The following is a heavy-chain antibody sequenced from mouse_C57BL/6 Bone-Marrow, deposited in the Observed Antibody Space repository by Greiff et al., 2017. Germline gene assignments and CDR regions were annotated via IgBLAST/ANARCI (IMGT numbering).Heavy chain of an antibody. Sequence: VQLQQSGAELVKPGASVKLSCTASGFNIQDYYMHWVKQRTEQGLEWIGRIDPEDGETKYAPKFQGTATITADTSSNTAYLQLSSLTAEDTAVYYCASITTVVAKGYFDVWGTGTTVTVSS. D-gene: IGHD1-1*01. CDR2: IDPEDGET. V-gene: IGHV14-2*01. CDR1: GFNIQDYY. J-gene: IGHJ1*03. CDR3: ASITTVVAKGYFDV.